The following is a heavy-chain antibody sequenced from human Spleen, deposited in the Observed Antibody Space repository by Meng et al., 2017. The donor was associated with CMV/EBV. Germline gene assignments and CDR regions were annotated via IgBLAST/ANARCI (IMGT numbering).Heavy chain of an antibody. CDR1: GASFTGHY. CDR3: ARLAYSNSPLDY. D-gene: IGHD4-11*01. J-gene: IGHJ4*02. CDR2: INESGNT. Sequence: GSLRLSCAVYGASFTGHYWSWIRQPPGKGLEWIGEINESGNTDYSPSLKSRVTISIDASKNHFSLKLSSVTAADTAVYYCARLAYSNSPLDYWGQGTLVTVSS. V-gene: IGHV4-34*01.